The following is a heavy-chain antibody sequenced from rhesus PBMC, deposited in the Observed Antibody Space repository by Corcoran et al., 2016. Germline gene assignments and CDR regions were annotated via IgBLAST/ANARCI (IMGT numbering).Heavy chain of an antibody. Sequence: QVQLQESGPGLVKPSETLSLTCAVSGYSISSGYSWGWIRQPPGKGLDWFVSIYGSGGSNNLTPAHKSRVTLAVDTSKNQFSLKLSSVTAADTAVYYCARVGSSWSEWDTVGTEWYFDLWGPGTPITISS. D-gene: IGHD5-42*01. J-gene: IGHJ2*01. CDR1: GYSISSGYS. CDR2: IYGSGGSN. CDR3: ARVGSSWSEWDTVGTEWYFDL. V-gene: IGHV4S14*01.